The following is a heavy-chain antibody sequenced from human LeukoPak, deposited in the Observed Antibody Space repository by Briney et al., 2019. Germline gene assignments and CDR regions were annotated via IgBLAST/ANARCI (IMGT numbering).Heavy chain of an antibody. D-gene: IGHD1-1*01. CDR2: IRYDGSNK. CDR1: GFTFSSYG. Sequence: GGSLRLSCAASGFTFSSYGMHWVRQAPGKGLEWAAFIRYDGSNKYYADSVKGRFTISRDNSKNTLYLQMNSLRAEDTAVYYCAKIGTTGTPDAFDILGQGTMVTVSS. J-gene: IGHJ3*02. V-gene: IGHV3-30*02. CDR3: AKIGTTGTPDAFDI.